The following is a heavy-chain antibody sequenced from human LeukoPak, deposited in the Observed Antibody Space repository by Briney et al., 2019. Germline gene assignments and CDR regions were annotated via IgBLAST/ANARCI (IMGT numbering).Heavy chain of an antibody. CDR1: GFTFSNYA. Sequence: GGSLRLSCAASGFTFSNYAMSWVRQTPGKGRQCISSISSGNSYIYYADSVKGRFTISRCNAKNSLYLQMTNLRVEDTAVYYCVQIRGLGWFDPWGQGSLVTVSS. D-gene: IGHD3-10*01. J-gene: IGHJ5*02. V-gene: IGHV3-21*01. CDR2: ISSGNSYI. CDR3: VQIRGLGWFDP.